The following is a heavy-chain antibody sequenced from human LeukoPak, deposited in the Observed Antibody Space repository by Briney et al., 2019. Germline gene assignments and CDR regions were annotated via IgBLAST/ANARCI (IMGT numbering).Heavy chain of an antibody. CDR2: MNPDTGDT. J-gene: IGHJ4*02. D-gene: IGHD1-26*01. CDR1: GYTFTAYD. Sequence: ASVKVSCKASGYTFTAYDINWVRQATRQGLEWMGWMNPDTGDTGYAQRFQGRVIMTRNTSIDTAYMELSGLSSEDTAVYYCTRGSLSGSSRDYWGQGALVTVSS. V-gene: IGHV1-8*01. CDR3: TRGSLSGSSRDY.